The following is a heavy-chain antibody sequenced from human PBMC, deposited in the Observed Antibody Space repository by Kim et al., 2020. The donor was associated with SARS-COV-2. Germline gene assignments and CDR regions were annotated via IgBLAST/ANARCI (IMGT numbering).Heavy chain of an antibody. J-gene: IGHJ4*02. CDR3: ARRRSSWYSQIDF. D-gene: IGHD6-13*01. Sequence: YADSVKGRFTISRDNAGNSLYLQMNRLRAEDTAVYYCARRRSSWYSQIDFWGQGTLVTVSS. V-gene: IGHV3-11*01.